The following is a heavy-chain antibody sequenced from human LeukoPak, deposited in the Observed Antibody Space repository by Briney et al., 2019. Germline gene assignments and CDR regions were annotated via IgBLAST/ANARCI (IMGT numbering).Heavy chain of an antibody. CDR2: MNPNSGNT. CDR3: ARTVGYYYDSSGYPTYYYYYYMDV. V-gene: IGHV1-8*03. CDR1: GYTFTSYD. Sequence: GASVKVSCKASGYTFTSYDINWVRQATGQGLEWMGWMNPNSGNTGYAQKFQGRVTITRNTSISTAYMELSSLRSEDTAVYYCARTVGYYYDSSGYPTYYYYYYMDVCGKGTTVTVSS. J-gene: IGHJ6*03. D-gene: IGHD3-22*01.